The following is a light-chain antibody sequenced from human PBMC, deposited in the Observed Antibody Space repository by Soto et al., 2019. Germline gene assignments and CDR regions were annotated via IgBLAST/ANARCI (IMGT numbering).Light chain of an antibody. V-gene: IGLV2-23*01. CDR1: SSDVGSYNL. CDR3: YSYAGENLYV. Sequence: QSVLTQPASVSASPGQSITIPCTGTSSDVGSYNLVSWFQQHPGKVPKLLICEGTKRPSGLSDRFSGSKSGTTASLTISGVQAEDEAHYYCYSYAGENLYVFXTGTKGTVL. CDR2: EGT. J-gene: IGLJ1*01.